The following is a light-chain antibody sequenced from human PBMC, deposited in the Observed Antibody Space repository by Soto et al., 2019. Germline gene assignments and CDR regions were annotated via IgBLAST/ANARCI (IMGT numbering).Light chain of an antibody. CDR1: SSNIGNNY. Sequence: QSVLTQPPSVSAAPGQKVTISCSGSSSNIGNNYVSWYQHLPGTAPKLLIYDNNERPSGIPDRFSGSKSGTSATLAITGLQTGDEAGYYCGTWDNSLSAVVFGGGTKLTVL. CDR3: GTWDNSLSAVV. V-gene: IGLV1-51*01. CDR2: DNN. J-gene: IGLJ2*01.